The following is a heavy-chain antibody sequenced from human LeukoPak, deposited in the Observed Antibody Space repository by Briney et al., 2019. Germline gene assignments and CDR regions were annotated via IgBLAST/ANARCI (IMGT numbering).Heavy chain of an antibody. CDR3: SRGVFGESLES. CDR1: GHTFTGYY. CDR2: MNPNVGGA. J-gene: IGHJ4*02. V-gene: IGHV1-2*02. Sequence: ASVKVSCKASGHTFTGYYVYWVRQAPGQGLEWMGWMNPNVGGANFPQKFQGRVTVTSDPAISAAYMELRRLRSDDTAVYYCSRGVFGESLESWGQGTLVTVSS. D-gene: IGHD3-10*02.